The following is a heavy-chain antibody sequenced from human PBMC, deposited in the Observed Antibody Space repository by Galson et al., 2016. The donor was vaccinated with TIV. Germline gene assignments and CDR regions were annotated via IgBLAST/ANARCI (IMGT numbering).Heavy chain of an antibody. V-gene: IGHV3-13*01. J-gene: IGHJ3*02. CDR3: ARGGTVDGPEDSFHI. CDR1: GFTFSSHD. CDR2: IGTVGDS. Sequence: SLRLSCAASGFTFSSHDMHWVRQVRGRGLEWVSGIGTVGDSYYSDYVKGRFTISRENATNSLYLQMNSLTAGDTAMYFCARGGTVDGPEDSFHIWGQGTMVTVS. D-gene: IGHD6-19*01.